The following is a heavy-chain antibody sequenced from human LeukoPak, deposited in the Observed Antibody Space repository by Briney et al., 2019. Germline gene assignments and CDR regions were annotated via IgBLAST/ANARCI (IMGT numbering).Heavy chain of an antibody. V-gene: IGHV3-7*03. Sequence: GGSLRLSCAASGFTFSSYWMSWVRQAPGKGLEWVANIKQDGSEKYYVDSVKGRFTISRDNAKNSLYLQMNSLRAEDTAVYYCAKDHDYGGKGDFDYWGQGTLVTVSS. D-gene: IGHD4-23*01. J-gene: IGHJ4*02. CDR3: AKDHDYGGKGDFDY. CDR1: GFTFSSYW. CDR2: IKQDGSEK.